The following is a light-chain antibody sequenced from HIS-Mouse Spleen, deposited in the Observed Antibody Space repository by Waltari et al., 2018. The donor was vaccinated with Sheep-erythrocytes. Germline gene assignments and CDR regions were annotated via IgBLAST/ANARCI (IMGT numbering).Light chain of an antibody. CDR3: QAWDSSTVV. CDR1: KVGDKY. V-gene: IGLV3-1*01. J-gene: IGLJ2*01. Sequence: SYELTQPPSVSVSPGQTASITCSGEKVGDKYACWYQQKPGQSPVLVIYQDSKRPSGLPERFSGSNPGNTATLPIRGTQAMDEADYYCQAWDSSTVVFGGGTKLTVL. CDR2: QDS.